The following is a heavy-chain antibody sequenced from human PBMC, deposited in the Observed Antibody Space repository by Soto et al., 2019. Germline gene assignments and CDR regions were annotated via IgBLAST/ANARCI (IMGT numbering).Heavy chain of an antibody. CDR1: GGSITSYH. V-gene: IGHV4-59*01. CDR3: ARVRVDVLPGASRFLYIMDV. D-gene: IGHD2-2*02. J-gene: IGHJ6*02. CDR2: TSYTGNT. Sequence: PSETLSLTCIVSGGSITSYHWSWIRQFPGKGLEWIAYTSYTGNTNYNPSLKSRVTISMDTSKNQLSLKWTSMTAADTAVYYCARVRVDVLPGASRFLYIMDVWGQGTTVTVSS.